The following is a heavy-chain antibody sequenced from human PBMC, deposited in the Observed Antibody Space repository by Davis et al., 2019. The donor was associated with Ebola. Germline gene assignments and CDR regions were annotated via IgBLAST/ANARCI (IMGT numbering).Heavy chain of an antibody. CDR1: GFTSSSYS. Sequence: GESLKISCAASGFTSSSYSMNWVRQAPGKGLEWVSSISSSSSYIYYADSVKGRFTISRDNAKNSLYLQMNSLRAEDTAVYYCARDLTFGGVIVLDAFDIWGQGTMVTVSS. D-gene: IGHD3-16*02. V-gene: IGHV3-21*01. CDR2: ISSSSSYI. J-gene: IGHJ3*02. CDR3: ARDLTFGGVIVLDAFDI.